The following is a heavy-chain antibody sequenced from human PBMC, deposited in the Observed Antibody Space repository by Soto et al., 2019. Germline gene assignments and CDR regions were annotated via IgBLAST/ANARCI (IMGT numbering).Heavy chain of an antibody. V-gene: IGHV4-59*01. J-gene: IGHJ4*02. CDR3: ARDAPSSSYFDY. CDR1: CGSICSFC. Sequence: SETLSLTCTVSCGSICSFCCRWSRQPPGKRLEWIGYIYYSGSTFYNPSLKSRVTISVDTSKNQFSLKLSSVTAADTAVYYCARDAPSSSYFDYWGQGTLVTVSS. CDR2: IYYSGST. D-gene: IGHD2-2*01.